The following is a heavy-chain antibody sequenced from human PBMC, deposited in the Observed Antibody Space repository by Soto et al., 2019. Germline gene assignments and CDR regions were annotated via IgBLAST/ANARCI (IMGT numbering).Heavy chain of an antibody. CDR2: IYYSGST. CDR3: ARQASVTMVRGVTFPDY. J-gene: IGHJ4*02. D-gene: IGHD3-10*01. V-gene: IGHV4-39*01. Sequence: SETLSLTCTVSGGSISSSSYYWGWIRQPPGKGLEWIGSIYYSGSTYYNPSLKSRVTISVDTSKNQFSLKLSSVTAADTAVYYCARQASVTMVRGVTFPDYWGQGTLVTVSS. CDR1: GGSISSSSYY.